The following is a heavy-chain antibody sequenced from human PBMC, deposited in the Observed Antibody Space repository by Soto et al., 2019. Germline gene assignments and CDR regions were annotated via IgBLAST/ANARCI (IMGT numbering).Heavy chain of an antibody. CDR3: AKANAAYDFWSGSYKGAPFDY. D-gene: IGHD3-3*01. Sequence: PGGSLKLSCAASGFTFSAYAMSWARQAPGKGLEWVSLISGRGRTSYYADSVKGRFTISRDNSQNTLYLQMNSLRAEDTAVYYCAKANAAYDFWSGSYKGAPFDYWGRGTLVTVSS. V-gene: IGHV3-23*01. CDR1: GFTFSAYA. J-gene: IGHJ4*02. CDR2: ISGRGRTS.